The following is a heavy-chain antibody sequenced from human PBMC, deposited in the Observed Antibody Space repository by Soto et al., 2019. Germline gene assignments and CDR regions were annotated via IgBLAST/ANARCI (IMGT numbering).Heavy chain of an antibody. Sequence: XETLSLTCTVSGGSVSNISDYWSWVRQPPGKGLEWIGYIYYSGSADYNPSLGSRVTISLDTSKNQFSLKLSSVTTADTAVYYCARGVGFGYYYYYMDLWGQGTTVTVSS. CDR1: GGSVSNISDY. J-gene: IGHJ6*02. CDR3: ARGVGFGYYYYYMDL. CDR2: IYYSGSA. V-gene: IGHV4-61*01. D-gene: IGHD3-10*01.